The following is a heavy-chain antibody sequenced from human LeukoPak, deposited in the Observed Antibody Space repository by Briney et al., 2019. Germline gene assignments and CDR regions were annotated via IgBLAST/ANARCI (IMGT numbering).Heavy chain of an antibody. Sequence: PSETLSVTCAVYGGSFSGYYWSWIRQHPGNGLEWIGYIYYSGSTYYNPSLKSRVTISVDTSKNQFSLKLSSVTAADTAVYYCASWEPGIAAAVTGEYFQHWGQGTLVTVSS. V-gene: IGHV4-31*11. CDR1: GGSFSGYY. CDR3: ASWEPGIAAAVTGEYFQH. D-gene: IGHD6-13*01. J-gene: IGHJ1*01. CDR2: IYYSGST.